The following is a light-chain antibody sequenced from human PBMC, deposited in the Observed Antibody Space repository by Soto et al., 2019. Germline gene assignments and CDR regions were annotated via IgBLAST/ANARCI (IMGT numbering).Light chain of an antibody. J-gene: IGKJ1*01. V-gene: IGKV3-20*01. Sequence: IVLTQSPGTLSLSPGERATLSCRASQSADSNYLAWYQQKPVQAPRILIYGGSRRATGIPDRFSGGGSGTDFTLTISRLEPDDYALYYCQYYFTGIFGQWTKVEI. CDR2: GGS. CDR1: QSADSNY. CDR3: QYYFTGI.